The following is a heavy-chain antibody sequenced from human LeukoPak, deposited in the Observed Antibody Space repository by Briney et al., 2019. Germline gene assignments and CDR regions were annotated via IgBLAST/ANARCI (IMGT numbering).Heavy chain of an antibody. CDR1: GYTFTGYY. J-gene: IGHJ3*02. CDR3: ASHLLSLQQLVLGDASDI. D-gene: IGHD1-1*01. CDR2: INPKSGDT. V-gene: IGHV1-2*02. Sequence: ASVKVSCKASGYTFTGYYMHWVRQAPGQRLEWMGWINPKSGDTKYAQKFQGRVTMTRDTSISTAYMELTSLRSDDTAVYYCASHLLSLQQLVLGDASDIWGPGTMVTVSS.